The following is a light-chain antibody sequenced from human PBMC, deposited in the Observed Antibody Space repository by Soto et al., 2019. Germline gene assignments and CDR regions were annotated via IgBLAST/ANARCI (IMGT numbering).Light chain of an antibody. J-gene: IGKJ1*01. Sequence: EIVLTQSPGTLSLSPGERAILSCRASQNVNNNYLAWYQQKPGQSPRLLIYGASSRATGIPDRFSGSGSGTDFTLTISRLEPEDFVVYFYQQYGASPWTFGQGTKVEIK. CDR2: GAS. CDR3: QQYGASPWT. CDR1: QNVNNNY. V-gene: IGKV3-20*01.